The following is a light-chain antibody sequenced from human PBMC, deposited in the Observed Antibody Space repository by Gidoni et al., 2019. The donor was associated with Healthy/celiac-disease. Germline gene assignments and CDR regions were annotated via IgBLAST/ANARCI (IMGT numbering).Light chain of an antibody. CDR1: QRVSSY. Sequence: DIQMTQSPSSLSPSVGDRVTITCRASQRVSSYLHWYQQKPGKAPKLLIYAASSLQSGVPSRFSGSGSGTDFTLTISSLQPEDFAANYCQQSYSTPPLTFGGGTKVEIK. J-gene: IGKJ4*01. CDR2: AAS. CDR3: QQSYSTPPLT. V-gene: IGKV1-39*01.